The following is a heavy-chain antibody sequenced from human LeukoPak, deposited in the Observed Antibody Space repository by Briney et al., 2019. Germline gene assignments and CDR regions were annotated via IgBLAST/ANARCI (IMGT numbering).Heavy chain of an antibody. V-gene: IGHV3-30-3*01. CDR1: GFTFSSYA. CDR2: ISYDGSNK. CDR3: ARDMILEWLFLTYYMDV. Sequence: PGGSLRLSCAASGFTFSSYAMHWVRQAPGKGLEWVAVISYDGSNKYYADSVKGRFTISRDNSKNTLYLQMNSLRAEDTAVYYCARDMILEWLFLTYYMDVWGKGTTVTVSS. D-gene: IGHD3-3*01. J-gene: IGHJ6*03.